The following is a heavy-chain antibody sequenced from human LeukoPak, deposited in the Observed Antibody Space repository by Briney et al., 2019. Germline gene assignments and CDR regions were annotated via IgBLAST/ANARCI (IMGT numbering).Heavy chain of an antibody. CDR3: ATPHIVVVPAAMEDYYYGMDV. CDR1: GGTFSSYA. Sequence: SVKVPCKASGGTFSSYAISWVRQAPGQGLEWMGGIIPIFGTANYAQKFQGRVTITADESTSTAYMELSSLRSEDTAVYYCATPHIVVVPAAMEDYYYGMDVWGKGTTVTVSS. CDR2: IIPIFGTA. J-gene: IGHJ6*04. D-gene: IGHD2-2*01. V-gene: IGHV1-69*01.